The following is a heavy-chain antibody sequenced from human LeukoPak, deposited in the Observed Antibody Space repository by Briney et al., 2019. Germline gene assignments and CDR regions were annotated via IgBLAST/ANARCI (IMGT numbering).Heavy chain of an antibody. V-gene: IGHV4-59*01. CDR3: ARDHCSGGSCYPGWFDP. CDR1: GGSISTSY. Sequence: PSETLSLTCTVSGGSISTSYWSWLRQSPGKGLEWIGYIYYSGSTNYNPSLKSRVTISVDTSKNQFSLKLSSVTAADTAVYYCARDHCSGGSCYPGWFDPWGQGTLVTVSS. J-gene: IGHJ5*02. D-gene: IGHD2-15*01. CDR2: IYYSGST.